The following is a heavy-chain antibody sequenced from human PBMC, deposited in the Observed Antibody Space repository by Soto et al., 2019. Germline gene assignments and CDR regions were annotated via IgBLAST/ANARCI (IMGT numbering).Heavy chain of an antibody. V-gene: IGHV3-23*01. D-gene: IGHD5-12*01. Sequence: EVQLLESGGGLVQPGGSLRLSCAASGFTFSSYAMSWVRQAPGKGLEWVSAISGSGGSTYYADSVKGRFTISRDNSKNTLYLQMNSLRAEDTAVYYCARTKWVLMATPDYWGQGTLVTVSS. CDR1: GFTFSSYA. J-gene: IGHJ4*02. CDR3: ARTKWVLMATPDY. CDR2: ISGSGGST.